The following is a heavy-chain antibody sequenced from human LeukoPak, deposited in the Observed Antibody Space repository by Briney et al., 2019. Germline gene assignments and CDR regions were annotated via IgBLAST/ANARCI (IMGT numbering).Heavy chain of an antibody. Sequence: SETLSLTCTVSGDSISSYYCSWIRQPPGKGLEWIGYIYYSGSTSYNPSLKSRVTISVDTSKNQFSLKLSSVTAADTAVYYCARRRRVWGSYRLYYFDYWGQGTLVTVSS. D-gene: IGHD3-16*02. CDR3: ARRRRVWGSYRLYYFDY. J-gene: IGHJ4*02. V-gene: IGHV4-59*12. CDR1: GDSISSYY. CDR2: IYYSGST.